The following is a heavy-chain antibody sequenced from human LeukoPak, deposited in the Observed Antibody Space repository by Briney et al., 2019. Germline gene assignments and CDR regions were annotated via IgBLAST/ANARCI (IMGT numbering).Heavy chain of an antibody. CDR1: GFTFSSYA. D-gene: IGHD3-22*01. CDR2: ISYDGSNK. Sequence: GGSLRLSCAASGFTFSSYAIHWVRQAPGKGLEWVAAISYDGSNKYYADSVKGRFTISRDNSKNTLYLQMNSLRAEDTAVYYCARGSAIVVVINYDYWGQGTLVTVSS. V-gene: IGHV3-30-3*01. CDR3: ARGSAIVVVINYDY. J-gene: IGHJ4*02.